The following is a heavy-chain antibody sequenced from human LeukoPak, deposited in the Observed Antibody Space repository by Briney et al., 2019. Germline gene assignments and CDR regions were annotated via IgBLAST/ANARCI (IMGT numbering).Heavy chain of an antibody. CDR1: GFTVTTYS. Sequence: GGSLRLSCAASGFTVTTYSMNWVRQAPGKGLEWISYISSGSMTIKYADSVKGRFTISRDNAKSSLYLQMNSLRVEDTAVYYCTRIGSSSWYRWGQGTLVTVSS. CDR2: ISSGSMTI. J-gene: IGHJ5*02. D-gene: IGHD6-13*01. V-gene: IGHV3-48*04. CDR3: TRIGSSSWYR.